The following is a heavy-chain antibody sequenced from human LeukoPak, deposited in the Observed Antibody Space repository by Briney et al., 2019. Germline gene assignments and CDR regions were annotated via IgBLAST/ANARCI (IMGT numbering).Heavy chain of an antibody. D-gene: IGHD3-10*01. CDR1: GFTFGSDW. V-gene: IGHV3-7*05. CDR3: ARGLRGIDY. CDR2: INHDGSEI. Sequence: GGSLRLSCAASGFTFGSDWMNWLRQAPGRGLEWVGNINHDGSEIYYLDSVRGRFTISRDNTKNSLYLLVNSLRAEDTAMYYCARGLRGIDYWGQGTLVTVSS. J-gene: IGHJ4*02.